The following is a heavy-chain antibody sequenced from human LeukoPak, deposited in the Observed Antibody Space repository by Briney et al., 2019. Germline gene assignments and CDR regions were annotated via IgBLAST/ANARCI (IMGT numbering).Heavy chain of an antibody. CDR3: ARVIVATTTSYYFDY. J-gene: IGHJ4*02. V-gene: IGHV3-66*02. CDR2: IYSGGST. Sequence: GGSLRLSCAASGFTVSSNYMSWVRQAPGKGLEWVSVIYSGGSTYYADFVKGRFTISRDNSKNTMYLQMNNLRAEDTAVYYCARVIVATTTSYYFDYWGQGTLVTVSS. D-gene: IGHD5-12*01. CDR1: GFTVSSNY.